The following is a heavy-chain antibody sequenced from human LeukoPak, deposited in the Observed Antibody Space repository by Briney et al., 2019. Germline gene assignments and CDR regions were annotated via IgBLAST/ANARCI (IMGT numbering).Heavy chain of an antibody. CDR3: ARGPYYDSSGYPY. D-gene: IGHD3-22*01. J-gene: IGHJ4*02. Sequence: ASVKVSCKASGGTLSSYAISWVRQAPGQGLEWMGRIIPILGIANYAQKFQGRVTITADKSTSTAYMELSSLRSEDTAVYYCARGPYYDSSGYPYWGQGTLVTVSS. CDR1: GGTLSSYA. V-gene: IGHV1-69*04. CDR2: IIPILGIA.